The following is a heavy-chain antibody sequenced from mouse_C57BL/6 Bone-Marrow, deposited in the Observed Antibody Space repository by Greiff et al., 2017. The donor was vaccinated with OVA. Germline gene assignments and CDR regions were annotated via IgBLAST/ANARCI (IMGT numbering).Heavy chain of an antibody. CDR2: IDPSDSYT. CDR1: GYTFTSYW. V-gene: IGHV1-69*01. J-gene: IGHJ3*01. Sequence: QVQLQQPGAELVMPGASVKLSCKASGYTFTSYWMHWVKQRPGQGLEWIGEIDPSDSYTNYNQKFKGKSTLTVDKSSSTAYMQLSSLTSEDSAVYYCARYSNYGAWFAYWGQGTLVTVSA. D-gene: IGHD2-5*01. CDR3: ARYSNYGAWFAY.